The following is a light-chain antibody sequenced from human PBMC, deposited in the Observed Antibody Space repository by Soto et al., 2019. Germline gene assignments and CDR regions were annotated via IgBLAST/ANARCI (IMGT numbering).Light chain of an antibody. J-gene: IGKJ2*01. V-gene: IGKV1-39*01. CDR1: QTIRVD. CDR3: QQSYNTPYT. CDR2: AAS. Sequence: DLQVTQSPSSLSASVGDRVTITCRASQTIRVDLNWYQQKPGKVPSLLIYAASSLQSGVPSRFSGSGSGTDFTLNISSLQPEDFATYYCQQSYNTPYTFGQGTKLDIK.